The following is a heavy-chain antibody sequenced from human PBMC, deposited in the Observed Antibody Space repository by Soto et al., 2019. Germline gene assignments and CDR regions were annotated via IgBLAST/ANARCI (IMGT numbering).Heavy chain of an antibody. CDR2: ISSSSSYI. J-gene: IGHJ6*02. D-gene: IGHD4-17*01. V-gene: IGHV3-21*01. Sequence: EVQLVESGGGLVKPGGSLRLSCAASGFTFSSYSMNWVRQAPGKGLEWVSSISSSSSYIYYADSVKGRFTISRDNAKNSLYLQMNSLRAEDTAVYYCARGDDGDGDYDYYHYGMDVWGQGTTVTVSS. CDR3: ARGDDGDGDYDYYHYGMDV. CDR1: GFTFSSYS.